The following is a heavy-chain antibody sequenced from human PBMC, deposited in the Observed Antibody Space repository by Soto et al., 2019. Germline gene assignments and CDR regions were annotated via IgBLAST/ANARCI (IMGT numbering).Heavy chain of an antibody. Sequence: SVKVSCKASGVTFSSYAISWVRQAPGQGLEWMGGIIPTFGTANYAQKFQGRVTITADESTSTAYMELSSLRSEDTAVYYCARSAYYDILTGPFDYWGQGTLVTVSS. V-gene: IGHV1-69*13. J-gene: IGHJ4*02. CDR1: GVTFSSYA. D-gene: IGHD3-9*01. CDR2: IIPTFGTA. CDR3: ARSAYYDILTGPFDY.